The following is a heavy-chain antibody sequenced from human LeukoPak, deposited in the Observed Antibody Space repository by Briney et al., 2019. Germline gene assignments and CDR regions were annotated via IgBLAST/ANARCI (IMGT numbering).Heavy chain of an antibody. Sequence: SVKVSCKTSGGTFSSSAITWVRQAPGQGLEWMGRIIPVLNITTYAQKFQGSVTITADTSTSTVYMELSSLRSEETAVYYCARDQGLAAPPPYGLDVWGQGTTVIVSS. J-gene: IGHJ6*02. V-gene: IGHV1-69*04. CDR1: GGTFSSSA. CDR2: IIPVLNIT. CDR3: ARDQGLAAPPPYGLDV. D-gene: IGHD6-13*01.